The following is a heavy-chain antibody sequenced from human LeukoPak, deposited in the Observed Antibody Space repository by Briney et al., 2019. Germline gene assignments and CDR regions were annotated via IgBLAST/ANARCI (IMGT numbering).Heavy chain of an antibody. J-gene: IGHJ6*03. V-gene: IGHV3-30*02. Sequence: GGSLRLSCAASGFTFSSYGMHWVRQAPGKGLEWVAFIRYDGSNKYYADSVKGRFTISRDNSKNTLYLQMNSLRAEDTAVYYCANVKQLWTTDYYYYMHVWGKGTTVTVSS. CDR2: IRYDGSNK. D-gene: IGHD5-18*01. CDR3: ANVKQLWTTDYYYYMHV. CDR1: GFTFSSYG.